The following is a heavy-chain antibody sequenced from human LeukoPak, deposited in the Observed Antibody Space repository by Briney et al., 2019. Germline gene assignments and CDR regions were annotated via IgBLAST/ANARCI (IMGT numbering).Heavy chain of an antibody. CDR2: IIPILGIA. J-gene: IGHJ4*02. D-gene: IGHD3-22*01. Sequence: SVKVSCKASGGTFSSYTISWVGQAPGQGLEWMGRIIPILGIANYAQKFQGRVTITADKSTSTAYMELSSLRSEDTAVYYCARDSPYYYDSSDPGGIDYWGQGTLVTVSS. CDR3: ARDSPYYYDSSDPGGIDY. V-gene: IGHV1-69*04. CDR1: GGTFSSYT.